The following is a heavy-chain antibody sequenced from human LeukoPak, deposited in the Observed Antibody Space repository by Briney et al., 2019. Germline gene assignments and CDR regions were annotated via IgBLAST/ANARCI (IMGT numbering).Heavy chain of an antibody. V-gene: IGHV3-21*01. D-gene: IGHD3-10*01. J-gene: IGHJ6*03. CDR2: ISSSSSYI. CDR1: GFTFSSYS. Sequence: PGGSLRLSCAASGFTFSSYSMNWVRQAPGKGLEWVSSISSSSSYIYYADSVKGRFTISRDNSKNTVFLAMNSLRIEDAALYFCSKGAPILRGDMDVWGTGTTVTISS. CDR3: SKGAPILRGDMDV.